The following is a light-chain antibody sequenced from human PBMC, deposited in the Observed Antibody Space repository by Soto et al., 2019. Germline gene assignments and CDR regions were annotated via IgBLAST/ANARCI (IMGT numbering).Light chain of an antibody. V-gene: IGKV3-15*01. Sequence: EIVLTPSPGTLLVSPREKATLSCRASQSVSSNLAWYQQKPGQAPRLLIYGASTRATGIPARFSGSGSETEFTLTISSLQSEDFAVYYCQQFYNWPRTIGQGTKVDIK. CDR3: QQFYNWPRT. J-gene: IGKJ1*01. CDR1: QSVSSN. CDR2: GAS.